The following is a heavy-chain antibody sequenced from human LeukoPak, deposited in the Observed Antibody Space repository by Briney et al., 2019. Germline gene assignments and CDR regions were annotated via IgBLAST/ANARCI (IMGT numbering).Heavy chain of an antibody. CDR1: GFTFNSYG. J-gene: IGHJ4*02. V-gene: IGHV3-23*01. CDR2: ISGSGGST. D-gene: IGHD1-26*01. CDR3: AKDSFEGANIPGAQREEYYFDY. Sequence: PGGSLRLSCAASGFTFNSYGMSWVRQAPGKGLEWVSAISGSGGSTYYADSVKGRFTISRDNSKNTLYLQMNSLRAEDTAVYYCAKDSFEGANIPGAQREEYYFDYWGQGTLVTVSS.